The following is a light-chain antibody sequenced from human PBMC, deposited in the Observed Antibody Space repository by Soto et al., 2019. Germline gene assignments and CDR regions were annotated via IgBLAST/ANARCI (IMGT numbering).Light chain of an antibody. CDR2: DAS. CDR3: QHYGTSAL. J-gene: IGKJ3*01. CDR1: QSVSSSY. Sequence: EIVLTQSPGTLSLSPGERATLSCRASQSVSSSYLAWYQQKPGQAPRLLIYDASRATGIPDRFSGSGSGTDFTLTIPRLEPEDLAVYYCQHYGTSALFGPGTKVDI. V-gene: IGKV3-20*01.